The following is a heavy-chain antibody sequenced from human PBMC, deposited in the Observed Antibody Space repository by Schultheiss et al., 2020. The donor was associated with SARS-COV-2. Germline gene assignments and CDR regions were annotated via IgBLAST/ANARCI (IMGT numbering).Heavy chain of an antibody. J-gene: IGHJ4*02. CDR2: ISGSGRST. CDR3: ARDPLAYCGGDCYSGY. V-gene: IGHV3-66*01. Sequence: GGSLRLSCTVSGGSISSYYWSWIRQPPGKGLEWVSAISGSGRSTYYADSVKGRFTISRDNSKNTLYLQMNSLRAEDTAVYYCARDPLAYCGGDCYSGYWGQGTLVTVSS. CDR1: GGSISSYY. D-gene: IGHD2-21*02.